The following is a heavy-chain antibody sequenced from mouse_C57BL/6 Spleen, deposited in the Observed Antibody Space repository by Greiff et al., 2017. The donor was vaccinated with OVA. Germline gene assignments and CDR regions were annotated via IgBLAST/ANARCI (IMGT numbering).Heavy chain of an antibody. J-gene: IGHJ3*01. CDR1: GYTFTSYW. V-gene: IGHV1-55*01. Sequence: QVQLQQSGAELVKPGASVKMSCKASGYTFTSYWITWVKQRPGQGLEWIGDIYPGSGSTNYNEKFKSKATLTVDTSSSTAYMQLSSLTSEDSAVYYCGGYDGSISWFAYWGQGTLVTVSA. D-gene: IGHD1-1*01. CDR2: IYPGSGST. CDR3: GGYDGSISWFAY.